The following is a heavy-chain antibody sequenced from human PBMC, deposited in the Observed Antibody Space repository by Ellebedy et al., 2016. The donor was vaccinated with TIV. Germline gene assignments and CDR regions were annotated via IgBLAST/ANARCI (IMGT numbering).Heavy chain of an antibody. CDR2: ISWNSGSI. J-gene: IGHJ4*02. CDR3: AKAKYYDILSARYFDY. CDR1: GFTFDDYA. V-gene: IGHV3-9*01. D-gene: IGHD3-9*01. Sequence: GGSLRLSXAASGFTFDDYAMHWVRQAPGKGLEWVSGISWNSGSIGYADSVKGRFTISRDNAKNTLYLQMNSLRAEDTAVYYCAKAKYYDILSARYFDYWGQGTLVTVSS.